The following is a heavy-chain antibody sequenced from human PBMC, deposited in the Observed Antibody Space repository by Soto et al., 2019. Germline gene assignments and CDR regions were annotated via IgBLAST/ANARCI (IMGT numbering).Heavy chain of an antibody. Sequence: QVQLVQSGAEVKKPGASVKVSCKASGYTFNSYGISWVRQAPGQGFEWMGWISPYNGNTNYAQKLQGRVIMTTDTATSTAYMELRRLRFDDTAVYDCAREVGGSGWYGGNYWGQGTLVTVSS. D-gene: IGHD6-19*01. CDR2: ISPYNGNT. J-gene: IGHJ4*02. CDR3: AREVGGSGWYGGNY. V-gene: IGHV1-18*01. CDR1: GYTFNSYG.